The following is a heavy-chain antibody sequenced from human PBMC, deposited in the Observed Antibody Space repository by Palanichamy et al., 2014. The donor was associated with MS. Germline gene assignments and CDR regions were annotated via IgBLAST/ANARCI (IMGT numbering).Heavy chain of an antibody. CDR3: ARMYYYDSSGYYYYFDY. CDR2: IYYSGST. D-gene: IGHD3-22*01. Sequence: QVQLQESGPGLVKPSQTLSLTCTVSGGSINSGGYYWSWIRRHPGKGLELIAYIYYSGSTYYNPSLRGRVIISVDTSKNQFSLNLSSVSAADTAVYYCARMYYYDSSGYYYYFDYWGQGTLVTVSS. CDR1: GGSINSGGYY. V-gene: IGHV4-31*03. J-gene: IGHJ4*02.